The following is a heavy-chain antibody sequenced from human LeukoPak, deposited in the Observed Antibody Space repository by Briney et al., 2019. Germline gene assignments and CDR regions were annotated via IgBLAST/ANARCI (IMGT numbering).Heavy chain of an antibody. V-gene: IGHV1-2*02. J-gene: IGHJ5*02. CDR2: INPNSGGT. CDR1: GYTFTGYY. D-gene: IGHD3-10*01. CDR3: ARDYPYGSGSYYFDP. Sequence: ASVKVSCKASGYTFTGYYMHWVRQAPGQGLEWMGWINPNSGGTNYAQKFQGRVTMTRDMSISTAYMELSRLRSDDTAVYYCARDYPYGSGSYYFDPWGQGTLVTVSS.